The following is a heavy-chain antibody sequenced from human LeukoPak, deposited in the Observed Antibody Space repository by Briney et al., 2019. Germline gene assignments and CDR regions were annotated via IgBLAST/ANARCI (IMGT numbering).Heavy chain of an antibody. CDR3: AIGIYSSGWSYFDY. Sequence: PGGSLRLSCAASGFTLSNSAMSWVRQAPGKGLEWVSTLSGSGITTYYADSVKGRFTISRDNSKNTLYLQMNSLRAEDTAVYYCAIGIYSSGWSYFDYWGHGTLVTVSS. V-gene: IGHV3-23*01. CDR1: GFTLSNSA. CDR2: LSGSGITT. D-gene: IGHD6-19*01. J-gene: IGHJ4*01.